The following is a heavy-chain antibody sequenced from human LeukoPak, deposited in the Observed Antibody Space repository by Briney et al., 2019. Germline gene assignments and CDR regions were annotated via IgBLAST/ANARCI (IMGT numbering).Heavy chain of an antibody. CDR2: IHSSGST. J-gene: IGHJ4*02. V-gene: IGHV4-59*01. CDR1: GGSITAYY. Sequence: PSETLSLTCTVSGGSITAYYWSWIRQPPGMGLEWIGNIHSSGSTYYNPSLESRATLLIDTSKNQFSLKLNSVTAADTAVYYCARDIRIVGATLYFDFWAREPWSPSP. CDR3: ARDIRIVGATLYFDF. D-gene: IGHD1-26*01.